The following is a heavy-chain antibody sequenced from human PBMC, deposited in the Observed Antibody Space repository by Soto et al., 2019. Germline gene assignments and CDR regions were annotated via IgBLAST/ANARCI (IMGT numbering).Heavy chain of an antibody. CDR1: GGSISSNDYY. J-gene: IGHJ3*01. V-gene: IGHV4-30-4*01. Sequence: QVQLQESGPGLVEPSQTLSLTCTVSGGSISSNDYYWNWIRQAPGKGPEWIAYIFYSGGTYYNPSLQRRVTISVDTSKNPFSLQLSSVTAADTAVYYCARFFSNSGVDYPFYLWCPGTMVTVSS. D-gene: IGHD4-4*01. CDR2: IFYSGGT. CDR3: ARFFSNSGVDYPFYL.